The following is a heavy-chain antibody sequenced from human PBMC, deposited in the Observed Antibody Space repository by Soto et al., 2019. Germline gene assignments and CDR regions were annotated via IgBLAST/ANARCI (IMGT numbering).Heavy chain of an antibody. V-gene: IGHV3-23*01. CDR2: ISSSGGST. J-gene: IGHJ4*02. D-gene: IGHD3-10*01. Sequence: EVQLLESGGGLVQPGGSLRLSCAASGFTFSSYAMSWVRQAPGKGLEWVSAISSSGGSTYYADSVKGRFTISRDNSKNTLYLQMNSLRADDTAVYYCAKAVLNYYGSGSYAYYFDYWGQGTLVTVSS. CDR3: AKAVLNYYGSGSYAYYFDY. CDR1: GFTFSSYA.